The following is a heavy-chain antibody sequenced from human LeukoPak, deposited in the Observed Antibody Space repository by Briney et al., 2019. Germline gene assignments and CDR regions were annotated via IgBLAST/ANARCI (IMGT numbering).Heavy chain of an antibody. CDR1: GFTFDDYA. CDR2: ISSNGGST. D-gene: IGHD1-20*01. Sequence: KTGGSLRLSCAASGFTFDDYAMHWVRQAPGKGLEWVSLISSNGGSTYYADSVKGRFTISRDNSKNTLYLQMNSLRAEDTAVYYCARGRITGTTSWFDPWGQGTLVTVSS. CDR3: ARGRITGTTSWFDP. V-gene: IGHV3-43D*03. J-gene: IGHJ5*02.